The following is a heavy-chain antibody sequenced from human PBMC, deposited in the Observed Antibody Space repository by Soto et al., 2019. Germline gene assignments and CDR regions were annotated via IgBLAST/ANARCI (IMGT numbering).Heavy chain of an antibody. CDR3: ARLKIALALPAASPYYGMDV. CDR1: GFTFSSYS. Sequence: PGGSLRLSCAASGFTFSSYSRNWVRQATGKGLEWVSSISSSSSYIYYADSVKGRFTISRDNAKNSLYLQMNSLRAEDTAVYYCARLKIALALPAASPYYGMDVWGQGTTVTVSS. D-gene: IGHD2-2*01. CDR2: ISSSSSYI. V-gene: IGHV3-21*01. J-gene: IGHJ6*02.